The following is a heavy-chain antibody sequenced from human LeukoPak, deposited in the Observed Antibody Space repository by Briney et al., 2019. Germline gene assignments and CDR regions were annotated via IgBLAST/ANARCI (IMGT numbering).Heavy chain of an antibody. V-gene: IGHV3-33*01. CDR1: GFMFNSYG. Sequence: GRSLRLSCAASGFMFNSYGMHWVRQAPGKGLEWVAVIWYDGSNKYYADSVKGRFTISRDNSKNTLYLQMNSLRAEDTAVYYCARDIYYDSSGPYFDHWGQGTQVTVSS. CDR3: ARDIYYDSSGPYFDH. J-gene: IGHJ4*02. D-gene: IGHD3-22*01. CDR2: IWYDGSNK.